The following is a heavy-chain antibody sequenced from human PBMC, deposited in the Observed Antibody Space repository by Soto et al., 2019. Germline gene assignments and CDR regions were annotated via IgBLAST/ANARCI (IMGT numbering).Heavy chain of an antibody. Sequence: QITLKESGPTLVKPTQTLTLTCTFSGFSLSTSGVGVGWIRQPPGKALEWLAIIYWDDEKRYSPSLKTRLTVTKDTSQNQVVLTMPNVDPVDTATYYCALRAYFDSGKQFDYWGQGTLVSVSS. CDR2: IYWDDEK. D-gene: IGHD3-10*01. V-gene: IGHV2-5*02. J-gene: IGHJ4*02. CDR1: GFSLSTSGVG. CDR3: ALRAYFDSGKQFDY.